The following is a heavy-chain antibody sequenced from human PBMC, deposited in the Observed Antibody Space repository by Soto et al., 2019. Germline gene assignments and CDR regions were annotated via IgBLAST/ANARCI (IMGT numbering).Heavy chain of an antibody. Sequence: QVQLVQSEGEMKQPGASVKVSCKASGYSFTTYGFCWVRQVPGQGLEWMGYISPSSGYTTYAPNLQDRVIMTTDSSTTTVYMELRSLRSDDTAVYYCAREMWTRSGPQNFFDYWGQGALGTVSS. CDR2: ISPSSGYT. CDR1: GYSFTTYG. J-gene: IGHJ4*02. V-gene: IGHV1-18*01. D-gene: IGHD6-25*01. CDR3: AREMWTRSGPQNFFDY.